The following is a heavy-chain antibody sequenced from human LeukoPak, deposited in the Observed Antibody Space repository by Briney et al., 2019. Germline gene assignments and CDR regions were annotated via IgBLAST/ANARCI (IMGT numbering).Heavy chain of an antibody. V-gene: IGHV1-69*05. CDR2: IIPIFGTA. CDR1: GGTFSSYA. CDR3: ASTKGRPYSSSWFPFDY. J-gene: IGHJ4*02. D-gene: IGHD6-13*01. Sequence: SVKVSCKASGGTFSSYAISWVRQAPGQGLEWMGGIIPIFGTANYAQKFQGRVTITTDESTSTAYMELRSLRSEDTAVYYCASTKGRPYSSSWFPFDYWGQGTLVTVSS.